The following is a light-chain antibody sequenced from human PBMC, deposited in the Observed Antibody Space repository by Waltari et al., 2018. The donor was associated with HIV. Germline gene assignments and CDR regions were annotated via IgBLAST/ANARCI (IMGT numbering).Light chain of an antibody. CDR1: QSHFYSSNNKNY. CDR2: GAS. V-gene: IGKV4-1*01. Sequence: DIVMTQSPDSLVGSLGEKTTINCKSSQSHFYSSNNKNYLTWYQRKPGQPPKLLIYGASTRESGVPDRFSGSGSGTDFSLTISSLQAEDVTVYYCQQYYSRPPTFGQGTKLEIK. CDR3: QQYYSRPPT. J-gene: IGKJ2*01.